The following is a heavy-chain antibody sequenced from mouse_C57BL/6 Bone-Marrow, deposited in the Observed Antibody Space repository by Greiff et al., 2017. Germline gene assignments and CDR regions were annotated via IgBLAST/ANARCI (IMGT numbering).Heavy chain of an antibody. J-gene: IGHJ3*01. D-gene: IGHD5-1*01. Sequence: QVQLQQPGAELVMPGASVKLSCKASGYTFTSYWMHWVKQRPGQGLEWIGEIDPSDSYTNYNQKFKGKSTLTVDKSSSTAYMQLSSLTSEDSAVYYCAREDLLDFVAYWGQGTLVTVSA. V-gene: IGHV1-69*01. CDR1: GYTFTSYW. CDR3: AREDLLDFVAY. CDR2: IDPSDSYT.